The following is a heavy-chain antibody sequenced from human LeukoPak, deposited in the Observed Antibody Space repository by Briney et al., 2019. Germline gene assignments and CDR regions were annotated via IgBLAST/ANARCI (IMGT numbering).Heavy chain of an antibody. CDR3: ARGIAAAGTLWWFDP. J-gene: IGHJ5*02. Sequence: PSETLSLTCTVSGGTISSYYWSWIRQPPGKGLEWIGYIYYSGSTNYNPSLKSRVTISVDTSKNQFSLKLSSVTAADTAVYYCARGIAAAGTLWWFDPWGQGTLVTVSS. CDR1: GGTISSYY. D-gene: IGHD6-13*01. V-gene: IGHV4-59*01. CDR2: IYYSGST.